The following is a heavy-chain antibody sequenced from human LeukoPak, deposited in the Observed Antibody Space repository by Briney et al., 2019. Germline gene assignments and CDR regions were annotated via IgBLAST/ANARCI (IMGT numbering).Heavy chain of an antibody. CDR3: ARVTLPYSSSWYAIDY. D-gene: IGHD6-13*01. Sequence: AGTSLRLSCAASGFTFISYAIHWVRQAPGKGLEWVAVISFHGTDTFYADSVKGRFTISRDNSKNTLYLQMSSLRGDDTAVYYCARVTLPYSSSWYAIDYWGQGTLVTVSS. CDR2: ISFHGTDT. CDR1: GFTFISYA. V-gene: IGHV3-30*04. J-gene: IGHJ4*02.